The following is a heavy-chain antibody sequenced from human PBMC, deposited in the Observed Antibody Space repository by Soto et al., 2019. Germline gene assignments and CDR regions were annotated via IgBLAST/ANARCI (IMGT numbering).Heavy chain of an antibody. CDR2: INPSGGST. CDR1: GYTFTSYY. D-gene: IGHD6-6*01. J-gene: IGHJ4*02. V-gene: IGHV1-46*01. CDR3: ARGLRSVLDY. Sequence: ASVKVSCKASGYTFTSYYMHWVRQAPGQGLEWMGIINPSGGSTSYAQKFQGRVTMTKNTLYLQMTSLRAEDTAIYYCARGLRSVLDYWGQGTLVTVSS.